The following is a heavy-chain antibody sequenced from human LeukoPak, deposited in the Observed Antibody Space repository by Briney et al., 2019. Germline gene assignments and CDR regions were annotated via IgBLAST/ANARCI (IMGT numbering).Heavy chain of an antibody. CDR1: GGSISSSNYY. D-gene: IGHD6-19*01. J-gene: IGHJ4*02. V-gene: IGHV4-39*07. CDR3: ARRGYSSGWFDY. CDR2: LYSSGNT. Sequence: SETLSLTCTVSGGSISSSNYYWGWTRQPPGKGLEWIGSLYSSGNTYYNPSLKSRVTISVDSSKNQFSLKLSSVTALDTAVYYCARRGYSSGWFDYWGQGTLVTVSS.